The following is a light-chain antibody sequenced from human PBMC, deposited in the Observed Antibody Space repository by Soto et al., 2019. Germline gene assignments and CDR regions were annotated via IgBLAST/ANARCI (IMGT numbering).Light chain of an antibody. CDR3: CSYAGSYNWV. J-gene: IGLJ3*02. CDR1: SSDVGGYNY. CDR2: DVS. V-gene: IGLV2-11*01. Sequence: QSALTQPRSVSGSPGQSVTISCTGTSSDVGGYNYVSWYQLHPGTAPKLMIYDVSKRPSGVPDRFSGSKSGNTASLTISGLQAEDEADYYCCSYAGSYNWVFGGGTQLTVL.